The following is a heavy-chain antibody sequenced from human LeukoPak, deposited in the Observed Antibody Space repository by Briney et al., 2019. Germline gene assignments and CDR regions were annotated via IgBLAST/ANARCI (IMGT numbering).Heavy chain of an antibody. CDR3: ARPNRDCGSSCPLDY. CDR1: GYIFTTHG. CDR2: ISALNGDT. V-gene: IGHV1-18*01. J-gene: IGHJ4*02. D-gene: IGHD6-13*01. Sequence: ASVKVSCKASGYIFTTHGISWVRQAPGQGLEWVGWISALNGDTNYAQKFQDRVTMTTDASTSTAYMELRSLRSDDTAVYYCARPNRDCGSSCPLDYWGQGTLVTVSS.